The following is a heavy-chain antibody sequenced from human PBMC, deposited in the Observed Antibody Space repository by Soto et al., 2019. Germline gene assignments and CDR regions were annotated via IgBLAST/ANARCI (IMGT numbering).Heavy chain of an antibody. V-gene: IGHV1-69*06. Sequence: SVKVSCKASGGTFSSYAISWVRQAPGQGLEWMGGIIPIFGTANYAQKFQGRVTITADKSTSTAYMELSSLRSEDTAVYYCAREDNGSGSYYTGYYYYYGMDVCGQGTTVTVS. J-gene: IGHJ6*02. D-gene: IGHD3-10*01. CDR3: AREDNGSGSYYTGYYYYYGMDV. CDR2: IIPIFGTA. CDR1: GGTFSSYA.